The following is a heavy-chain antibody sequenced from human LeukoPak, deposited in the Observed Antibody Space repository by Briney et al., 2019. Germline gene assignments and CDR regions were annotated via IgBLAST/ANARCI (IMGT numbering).Heavy chain of an antibody. D-gene: IGHD3-22*01. CDR3: ARDGGDKSSGYYSYYYGMDV. J-gene: IGHJ6*02. CDR2: IWYDGSNK. CDR1: GFTFSSYG. Sequence: GGSLRLSCAASGFTFSSYGMHWVRQAPGKGLEWVAVIWYDGSNKYYADSVKGRFTISRDNSKNTLYLQMNSLRAEDTAVYYCARDGGDKSSGYYSYYYGMDVWGQGTTVTVSS. V-gene: IGHV3-33*01.